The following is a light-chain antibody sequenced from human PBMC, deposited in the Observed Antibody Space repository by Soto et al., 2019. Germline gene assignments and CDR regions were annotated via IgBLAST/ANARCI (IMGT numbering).Light chain of an antibody. V-gene: IGKV1-39*01. CDR2: AAS. Sequence: QMTQSPSSLSASVGDRVIITCRADHSINNYLNWYQQKPGQVPKLLIYAASTLQSGVPSRFSGSGSGRVFTLTINSLQPEDFETYYCQQSYSTLGTFGRGTRVEI. CDR3: QQSYSTLGT. J-gene: IGKJ1*01. CDR1: HSINNY.